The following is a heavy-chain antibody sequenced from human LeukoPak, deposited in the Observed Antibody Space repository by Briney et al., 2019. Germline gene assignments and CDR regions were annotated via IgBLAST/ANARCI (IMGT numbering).Heavy chain of an antibody. CDR2: INHSGST. CDR1: GGSFSGYY. CDR3: ARVVWVNLRAPFDY. J-gene: IGHJ4*02. D-gene: IGHD3-16*01. V-gene: IGHV4-34*01. Sequence: SETLSLTCAVYGGSFSGYYWSWIRQPPGKGLEWIGEINHSGSTNYNPSLKSRVTISVDTSKNQFSLNLSSVTSADTAVYSCARVVWVNLRAPFDYWGKGTLVTVSS.